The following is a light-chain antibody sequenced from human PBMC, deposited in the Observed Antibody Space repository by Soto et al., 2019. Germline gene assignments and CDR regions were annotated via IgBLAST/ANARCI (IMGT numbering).Light chain of an antibody. Sequence: EIVSTQSPGTLSLSPGERATLSCRASLSVSSSYLAWYQQKPGQAPRLLIYGASSRATGIPDRFSGSGSGTDFTLTISRLEPEDFAVYYCQQYGSSPTTFGQGAKVEIK. CDR2: GAS. V-gene: IGKV3-20*01. CDR3: QQYGSSPTT. J-gene: IGKJ1*01. CDR1: LSVSSSY.